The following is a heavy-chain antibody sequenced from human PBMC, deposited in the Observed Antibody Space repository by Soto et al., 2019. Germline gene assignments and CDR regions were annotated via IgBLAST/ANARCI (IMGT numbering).Heavy chain of an antibody. CDR1: GGSISKYY. Sequence: QVQLQESGPGLVKPSETLSLTCTVSGGSISKYYWSWVRQPPGKGLEWIGYIHYSGSTNCKPSLKSRVTISVDTSKNQISLKLTSVTAADTAMYYCARDTWHESDVYFEDVFDMWGQGTMVTVSS. V-gene: IGHV4-59*01. D-gene: IGHD3-22*01. J-gene: IGHJ3*02. CDR3: ARDTWHESDVYFEDVFDM. CDR2: IHYSGST.